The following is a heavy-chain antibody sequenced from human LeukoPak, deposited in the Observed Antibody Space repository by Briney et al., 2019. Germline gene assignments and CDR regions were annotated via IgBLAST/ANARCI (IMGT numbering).Heavy chain of an antibody. CDR1: GFIFSNYA. D-gene: IGHD4-17*01. CDR3: ARDRHDYGDYGIFI. J-gene: IGHJ4*02. Sequence: GGSVRLSCAAFGFIFSNYAIHWVRQAPGKALVWLAVVSNDGSNKYFADSVKGRFTISRDNSKNTLYLQMNSLRAEDTAVYHCARDRHDYGDYGIFIWGQGTLVTVSS. V-gene: IGHV3-30*04. CDR2: VSNDGSNK.